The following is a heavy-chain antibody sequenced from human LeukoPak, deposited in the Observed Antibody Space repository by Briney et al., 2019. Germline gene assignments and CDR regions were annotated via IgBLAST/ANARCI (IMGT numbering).Heavy chain of an antibody. CDR3: AREWVVGATYYYYYGMDV. Sequence: GGSLRLSCAASGFTFGSYSMNWVRQAPGKGLEWVSSISSSSSYIYYADSVKGRFTISRDNAKNSLYLQMNSLRAEDTAVYYCAREWVVGATYYYYYGMDVWGQGTTVTVSS. CDR2: ISSSSSYI. J-gene: IGHJ6*02. CDR1: GFTFGSYS. V-gene: IGHV3-21*01. D-gene: IGHD1-26*01.